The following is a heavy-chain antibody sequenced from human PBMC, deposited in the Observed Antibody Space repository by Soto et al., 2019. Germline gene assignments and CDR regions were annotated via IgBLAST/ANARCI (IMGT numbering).Heavy chain of an antibody. V-gene: IGHV3-23*01. D-gene: IGHD3-10*01. J-gene: IGHJ6*02. Sequence: GGSLRLSCAASGFTFSTYAMNWVRQAPGKGLEWVSAISGGGGSTYYADSVKGRVTISRDNSKNTLYLQMTNMDPVDTATYYCARTMVRAGEMDVWGQGTTVTVSS. CDR3: ARTMVRAGEMDV. CDR1: GFTFSTYA. CDR2: ISGGGGST.